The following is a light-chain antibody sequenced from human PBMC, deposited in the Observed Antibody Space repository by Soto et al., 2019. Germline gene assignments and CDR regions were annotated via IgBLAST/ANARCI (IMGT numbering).Light chain of an antibody. CDR3: QQSFSTPRT. V-gene: IGKV1-39*01. Sequence: DIQMTPSPSPLSASVGDRVTITCRASQTISTYLNWYQQKPGKAPKLLIYGASSLQSGVPSRFSGSGSGTDFTLTISSLQPEDFGTYYCQQSFSTPRTFGQGTKVDI. J-gene: IGKJ1*01. CDR1: QTISTY. CDR2: GAS.